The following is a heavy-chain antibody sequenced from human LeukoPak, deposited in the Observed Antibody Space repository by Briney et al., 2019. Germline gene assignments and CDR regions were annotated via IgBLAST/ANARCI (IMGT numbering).Heavy chain of an antibody. J-gene: IGHJ4*02. CDR2: IIPIFGTA. CDR1: GGTFSSYA. CDR3: ARRMEYCSGGSCYPGFDY. Sequence: SVKVSCKASGGTFSSYAISWVRQAPGQGLEWMGGIIPIFGTANYAQKFQGRVTITTDESTSTAYMELSSLRSEDTAVYYCARRMEYCSGGSCYPGFDYWGQGTLVTVSS. V-gene: IGHV1-69*05. D-gene: IGHD2-15*01.